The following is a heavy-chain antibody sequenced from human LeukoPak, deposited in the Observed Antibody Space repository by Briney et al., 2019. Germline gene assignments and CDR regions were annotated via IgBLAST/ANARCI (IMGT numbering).Heavy chain of an antibody. V-gene: IGHV3-74*01. CDR1: GFTFSSYW. CDR3: AREKSPVVVVAAEPNNWFDP. J-gene: IGHJ5*02. Sequence: GGSLRLSCAVSGFTFSSYWMHWVRQAPGKGLVWVSRINSDGSSTSYADSVKGRFTISRDNAKNTLYLQMNSLRAEDTAVYYCAREKSPVVVVAAEPNNWFDPWGQGTLVTVSS. CDR2: INSDGSST. D-gene: IGHD2-15*01.